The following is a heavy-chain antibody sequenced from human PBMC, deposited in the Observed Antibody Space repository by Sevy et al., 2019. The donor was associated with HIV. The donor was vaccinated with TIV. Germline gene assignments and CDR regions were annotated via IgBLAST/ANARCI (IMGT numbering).Heavy chain of an antibody. V-gene: IGHV4-34*01. CDR3: ARGLWEHPH. J-gene: IGHJ4*02. D-gene: IGHD1-26*01. Sequence: SETLSLTCAVYGGSFSGYYWSWIRQPPGKGLEWIGEIIPTGITNYNPSLKSRVTISIDTSKNQFSLKVKSVTAADTAIYYCARGLWEHPHWGQGTQVTVSS. CDR1: GGSFSGYY. CDR2: IIPTGIT.